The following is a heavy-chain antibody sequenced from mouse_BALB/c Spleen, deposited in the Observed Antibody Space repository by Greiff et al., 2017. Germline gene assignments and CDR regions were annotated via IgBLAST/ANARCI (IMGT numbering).Heavy chain of an antibody. J-gene: IGHJ1*01. D-gene: IGHD2-10*02. CDR2: IRSKSNNYAT. CDR1: GFTFNTYA. Sequence: EVKLVESGGGLVQPKGSLKLSCAASGFTFNTYAMNWVRQAPGKGLEWVARIRSKSNNYATYYADSVKDRFTISRDDSQSMLYLQMNNLKTEDTAMYYCVRERYGSYWYFDVWGAGTTVTVSS. CDR3: VRERYGSYWYFDV. V-gene: IGHV10-1*02.